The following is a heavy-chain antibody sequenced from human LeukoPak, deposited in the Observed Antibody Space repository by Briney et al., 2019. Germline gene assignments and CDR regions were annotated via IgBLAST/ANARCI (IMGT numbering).Heavy chain of an antibody. CDR2: IIPIFGTA. D-gene: IGHD3/OR15-3a*01. CDR1: GGTFSSYA. CDR3: ALCLACPTAFWANYYFDY. V-gene: IGHV1-69*13. Sequence: GASVKVSCKASGGTFSSYAISWVRQAPGQGLEWMGGIIPIFGTANYAQKFQGRVTITADESTSTAYMELSSLRSEDTAVYYCALCLACPTAFWANYYFDYWGQGTLVTVSS. J-gene: IGHJ4*02.